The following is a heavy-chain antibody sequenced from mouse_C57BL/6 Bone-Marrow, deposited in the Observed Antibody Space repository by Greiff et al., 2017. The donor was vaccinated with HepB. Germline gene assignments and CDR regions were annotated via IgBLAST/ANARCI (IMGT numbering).Heavy chain of an antibody. Sequence: QVQLQQPGAELVKPGASVKLSCKASGYTFTSYWMHWVKQRPGRGLELIGRIDPNSGGTKYNEKFKSKATLTVDKPSSTAYMQLSSLTSEDSAVYYCARWGTTVRSFYAMDYWGQGTSVTVSS. CDR3: ARWGTTVRSFYAMDY. CDR1: GYTFTSYW. J-gene: IGHJ4*01. CDR2: IDPNSGGT. V-gene: IGHV1-72*01. D-gene: IGHD1-1*01.